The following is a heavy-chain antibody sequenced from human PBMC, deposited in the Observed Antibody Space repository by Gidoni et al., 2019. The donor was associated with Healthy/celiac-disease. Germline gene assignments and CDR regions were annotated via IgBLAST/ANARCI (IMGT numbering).Heavy chain of an antibody. V-gene: IGHV3-66*01. Sequence: EVQLVESGGGLVQPGGSLRLSCAASGFTVSSNYMSWVRQAPGKGLEWVSVIYSGGSTYYADSVKGRFTISRDNSKNTLYLQMNSLRAEDTAVYYCARAGFGELIPFDAFDIWGQGTMVTVSS. CDR1: GFTVSSNY. CDR2: IYSGGST. J-gene: IGHJ3*02. CDR3: ARAGFGELIPFDAFDI. D-gene: IGHD3-10*01.